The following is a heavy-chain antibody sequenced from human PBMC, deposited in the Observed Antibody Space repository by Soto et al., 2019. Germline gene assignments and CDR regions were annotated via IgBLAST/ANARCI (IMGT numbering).Heavy chain of an antibody. CDR3: ARDRLWFGDVTFDY. J-gene: IGHJ4*02. V-gene: IGHV1-8*01. CDR1: GYTFTSYD. Sequence: ASVKVSCKASGYTFTSYDINWVRQATGQGLEWMGWMNPNSGNTGYAQKFQGRVTMTRNTSISTAYMELSSLRSEDTAVYYCARDRLWFGDVTFDYRGQRTLVTVSS. CDR2: MNPNSGNT. D-gene: IGHD3-10*01.